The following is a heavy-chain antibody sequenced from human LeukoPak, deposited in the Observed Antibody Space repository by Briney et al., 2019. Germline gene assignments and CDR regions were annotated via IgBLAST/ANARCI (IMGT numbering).Heavy chain of an antibody. CDR2: ISHTGTTM. J-gene: IGHJ4*02. Sequence: GGSLRLSCAASGFTFSDHYMSWIRQAPGKGLEWVSYISHTGTTMYYADSVKGRFTLSRDNARNSLYLQMNSLRAEDTAVYYCAKEERFLERYFDYWGQGTLVTVSS. V-gene: IGHV3-11*01. CDR3: AKEERFLERYFDY. D-gene: IGHD3-3*01. CDR1: GFTFSDHY.